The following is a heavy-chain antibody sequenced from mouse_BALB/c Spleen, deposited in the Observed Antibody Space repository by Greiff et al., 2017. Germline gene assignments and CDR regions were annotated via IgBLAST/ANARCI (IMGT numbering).Heavy chain of an antibody. CDR1: GFSLTSYG. CDR2: IWAGGST. D-gene: IGHD2-2*01. J-gene: IGHJ3*01. Sequence: QVQLKESGPGLVATSQSLSITCTVSGFSLTSYGVHWVRQPPGKGLEWLGVIWAGGSTNYNSALMSRLSISKDNSKSQVFLKMNSLQTDDTAMYYCARYGYDSGFAYWGQGTLVTVSA. CDR3: ARYGYDSGFAY. V-gene: IGHV2-9*02.